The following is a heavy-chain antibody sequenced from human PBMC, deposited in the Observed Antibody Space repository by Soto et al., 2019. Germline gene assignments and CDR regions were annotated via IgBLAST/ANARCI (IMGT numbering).Heavy chain of an antibody. D-gene: IGHD6-19*01. CDR1: GFSFSAYA. V-gene: IGHV3-23*01. J-gene: IGHJ1*01. CDR2: VSGSGVTT. CDR3: SRECSSAWSPRTFHV. Sequence: GGSLRLACAGSGFSFSAYAMNWVRRAPGKGLEWVSSVSGSGVTTYYADAVMGRFTVSRDNSQNILYLQMNSVRVDDAARYYCSRECSSAWSPRTFHVWGQGTLVTVSS.